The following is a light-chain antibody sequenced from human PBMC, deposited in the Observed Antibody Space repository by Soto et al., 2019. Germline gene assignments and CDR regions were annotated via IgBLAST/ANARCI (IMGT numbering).Light chain of an antibody. Sequence: EIVLTQSPATLSLSPAQRATLSCRASQNVDTYLAWYQQKPGQAPRLLIYDASNRATGISARFSGSGSGTDFTLTISSLEPEDSAVYYCQQRSNWSTFGQGTKLEIK. CDR1: QNVDTY. CDR3: QQRSNWST. CDR2: DAS. V-gene: IGKV3-11*01. J-gene: IGKJ2*01.